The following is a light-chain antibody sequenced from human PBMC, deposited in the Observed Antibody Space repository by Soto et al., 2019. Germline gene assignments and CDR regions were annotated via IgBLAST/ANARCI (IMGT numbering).Light chain of an antibody. CDR3: QQDGSSPFT. J-gene: IGKJ3*01. CDR2: GAS. Sequence: ESVLTQSPGTLSMSPGERATLSCRASQSVSSSYSAWYQQKPGQAPRLLIYGASSRATGIPDRFSGSGSGTDFTLTISILEPEDFAVYYCQQDGSSPFTFGPGNKVDIK. CDR1: QSVSSSY. V-gene: IGKV3-20*01.